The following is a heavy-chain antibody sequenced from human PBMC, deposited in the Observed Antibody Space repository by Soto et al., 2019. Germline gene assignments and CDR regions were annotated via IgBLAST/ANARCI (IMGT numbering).Heavy chain of an antibody. D-gene: IGHD3-22*01. CDR1: GDSISSHY. V-gene: IGHV4-59*11. CDR3: ARDHDTRAMDV. Sequence: QVQLQESGPGLVKPSETLSLTCTVSGDSISSHYWSWVRQPPGKGLEWIGYFYYSGSVTKYNHSLKSRVTISVDRPMNQFSLMLTSVTAADTAVYYCARDHDTRAMDVWGQGTTVTVSS. J-gene: IGHJ6*02. CDR2: FYYSGSVT.